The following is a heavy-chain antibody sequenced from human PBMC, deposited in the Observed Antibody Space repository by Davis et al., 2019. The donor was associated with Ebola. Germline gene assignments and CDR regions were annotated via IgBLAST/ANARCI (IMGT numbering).Heavy chain of an antibody. J-gene: IGHJ6*02. CDR1: GFTFSDYY. CDR3: ARGYQLLPYGMDV. V-gene: IGHV3-11*06. Sequence: GGSLRLSCAASGFTFSDYYMSWIRQAPGKGLEWVSYISSSSSYTNYADSVKGRFTISRDNAKNTLYLQMNSLRAEDTAVYYCARGYQLLPYGMDVWGQGTTVTVSS. D-gene: IGHD2-2*01. CDR2: ISSSSSYT.